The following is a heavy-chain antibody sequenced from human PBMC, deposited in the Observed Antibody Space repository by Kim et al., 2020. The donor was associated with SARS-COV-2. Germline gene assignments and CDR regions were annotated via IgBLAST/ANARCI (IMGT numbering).Heavy chain of an antibody. V-gene: IGHV4-61*01. J-gene: IGHJ6*02. Sequence: SETLSLTCTVSGGSVSSGSYHWSWIRQPPGKGLEWIGYIYYSGSTNYNPSLKSRVTISGDTSKNQFSLKLSSVTAADTAVYYCARDREYSGYDERYYYYGMDVWGQGTTVTVSS. CDR2: IYYSGST. CDR1: GGSVSSGSYH. D-gene: IGHD5-12*01. CDR3: ARDREYSGYDERYYYYGMDV.